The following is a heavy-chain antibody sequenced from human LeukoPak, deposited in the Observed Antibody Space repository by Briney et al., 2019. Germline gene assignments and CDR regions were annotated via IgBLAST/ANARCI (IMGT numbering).Heavy chain of an antibody. J-gene: IGHJ4*02. V-gene: IGHV4-38-2*01. D-gene: IGHD3-3*01. CDR3: ARHLRVLRFLEWLSHFDY. CDR2: IYHSGST. CDR1: GYSISSGYY. Sequence: SETLSLTCAVSGYSISSGYYWGWIRQPPGKGLEWIGSIYHSGSTYYNPSLKSRVTISVDTSKNQFSLKLSSVTAADTAVYYSARHLRVLRFLEWLSHFDYWGQGTLVTVSS.